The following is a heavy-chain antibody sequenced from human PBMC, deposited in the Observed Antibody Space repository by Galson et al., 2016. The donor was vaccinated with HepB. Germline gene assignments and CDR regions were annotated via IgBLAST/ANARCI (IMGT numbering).Heavy chain of an antibody. CDR2: ITGRGTST. V-gene: IGHV3-23*01. CDR1: GFSFSSYA. D-gene: IGHD2-15*01. CDR3: AKDRYCGGGACSWSYFDL. J-gene: IGHJ4*02. Sequence: SLRLSCAASGFSFSSYAMSWVRQAPGKGLEWVSTITGRGTSTYYADSAEGRFTISRDNSKSTLYLQMNGLRAEDTAVYYCAKDRYCGGGACSWSYFDLWGPGIQVTVSS.